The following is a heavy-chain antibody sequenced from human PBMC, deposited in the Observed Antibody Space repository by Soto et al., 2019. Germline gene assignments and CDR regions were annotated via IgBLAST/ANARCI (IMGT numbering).Heavy chain of an antibody. Sequence: GGSLRLSCTASGFTFGDYAMSWFRQAPGKGLEWVGFIRSKAYGGTTEYAASVKGRFTISRDDSKSIAYLQMNSLKTEDTAVYYCTREGEIDYYDSSGYPYWGQGTLVTVSS. CDR1: GFTFGDYA. CDR3: TREGEIDYYDSSGYPY. V-gene: IGHV3-49*03. D-gene: IGHD3-22*01. J-gene: IGHJ4*02. CDR2: IRSKAYGGTT.